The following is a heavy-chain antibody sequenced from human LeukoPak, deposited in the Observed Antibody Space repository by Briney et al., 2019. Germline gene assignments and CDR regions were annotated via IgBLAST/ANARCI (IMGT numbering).Heavy chain of an antibody. J-gene: IGHJ3*02. CDR3: ATYYDSSGYHDALDI. CDR2: IYNTGGA. CDR1: GGSISSRDYY. Sequence: SQTLSLTCTVSGGSISSRDYYWSWIPQPPAEGLEWLGYIYNTGGAYYNPSLGSRITISPDTSKNQFSLRLSSVTAADTAMYYCATYYDSSGYHDALDIWGQGTVVAVSS. D-gene: IGHD3-22*01. V-gene: IGHV4-30-4*01.